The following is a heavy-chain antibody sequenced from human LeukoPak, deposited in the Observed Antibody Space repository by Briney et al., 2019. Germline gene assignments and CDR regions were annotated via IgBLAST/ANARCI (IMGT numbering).Heavy chain of an antibody. CDR3: SRAWAAGKHYVGY. J-gene: IGHJ4*02. D-gene: IGHD2-15*01. V-gene: IGHV3-15*01. CDR1: GFTFTKSR. Sequence: GGSLRLSCAASGFTFTKSRMSWVRQAPGKGLEWVGRIKNNADGGTTDYLAPVKDRFTISRDDSKTMVFLQMNSLKNEDTAVYYCSRAWAAGKHYVGYWGQGTLVTVSS. CDR2: IKNNADGGTT.